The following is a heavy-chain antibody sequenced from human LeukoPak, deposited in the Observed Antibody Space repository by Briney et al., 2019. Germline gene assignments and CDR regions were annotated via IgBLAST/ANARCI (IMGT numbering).Heavy chain of an antibody. D-gene: IGHD4-17*01. CDR2: IWYDGSNK. CDR3: ARGDDYRDYHYFDY. CDR1: GFTFSSYG. Sequence: GGSLRLSCAASGFTFSSYGMHWVRQAPGKGLEWVAVIWYDGSNKYYADSVKGRFTISRDNSKNTLYLQMNSLRAEDTAVYYCARGDDYRDYHYFDYWGQGTLVTVSS. J-gene: IGHJ4*02. V-gene: IGHV3-33*01.